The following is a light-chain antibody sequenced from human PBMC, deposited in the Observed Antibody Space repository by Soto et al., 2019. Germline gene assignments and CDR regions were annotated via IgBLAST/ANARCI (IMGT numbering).Light chain of an antibody. Sequence: QSALTQPASVSGSPGQSITISCTGTSSDVGGYNYVSWYQQRPGKAPKLTIYEVSNRPSGVSNRFSGSKSGNTASLTISGLQAEDEADYYCSSYTITSTWVFGGGTQLTVL. J-gene: IGLJ3*02. CDR2: EVS. CDR3: SSYTITSTWV. V-gene: IGLV2-14*01. CDR1: SSDVGGYNY.